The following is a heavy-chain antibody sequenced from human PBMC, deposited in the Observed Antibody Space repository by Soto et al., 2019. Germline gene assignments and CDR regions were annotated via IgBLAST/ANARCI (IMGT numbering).Heavy chain of an antibody. CDR1: GGLVRGGGLY. V-gene: IGHV4-31*11. D-gene: IGHD3-16*01. J-gene: IGHJ6*02. Sequence: SENLPLTRGGSGGLVRGGGLYWSWIRHLPGKGLEWIANVYHTGTTYYNPSLKSRVSMSVDTSQNQFSLILASVTAADTAVYYCARALVTDYNSRDYHSYFAMDVWGQ. CDR2: VYHTGTT. CDR3: ARALVTDYNSRDYHSYFAMDV.